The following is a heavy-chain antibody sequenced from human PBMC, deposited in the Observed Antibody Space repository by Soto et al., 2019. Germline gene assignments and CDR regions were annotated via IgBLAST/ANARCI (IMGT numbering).Heavy chain of an antibody. CDR1: GGSISSYY. D-gene: IGHD3-10*01. CDR2: IYYSGST. J-gene: IGHJ5*02. Sequence: SETLSLTCTVSGGSISSYYWSWIRQPPGKGLEWIGYIYYSGSTNYNPSLKSRVTISVDTSKNQSSLKLSSVTAADTAVYYCARDMRHYYGSGSYFDPWGQGTLVTVSS. V-gene: IGHV4-59*01. CDR3: ARDMRHYYGSGSYFDP.